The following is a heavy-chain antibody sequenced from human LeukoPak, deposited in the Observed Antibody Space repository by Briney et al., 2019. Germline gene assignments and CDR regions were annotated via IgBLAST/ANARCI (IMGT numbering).Heavy chain of an antibody. CDR2: ISGSGGST. V-gene: IGHV3-23*01. CDR1: GLTFSSYA. D-gene: IGHD3-9*01. CDR3: AKKPVYDILTGYYTAGYFDY. J-gene: IGHJ4*02. Sequence: GGSLRLSCAASGLTFSSYAMSWVRQAPGKGLEWVSAISGSGGSTYYADSVKGRFTISRDNSKNTLYLQMNSLRAEDTAVYYCAKKPVYDILTGYYTAGYFDYWGQGTLVTVSS.